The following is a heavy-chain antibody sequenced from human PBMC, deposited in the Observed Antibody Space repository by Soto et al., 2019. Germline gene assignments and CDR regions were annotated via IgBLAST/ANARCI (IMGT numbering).Heavy chain of an antibody. D-gene: IGHD6-6*01. CDR3: ARRGAEYSNNWFEP. Sequence: GASVKVSCKASGFSFTGYYIHWLRQAPLQVLEWMVGVIPIFGTANYAQKFQGRVTITADESPSTAYMELSSLRSEDTAVHYCARRGAEYSNNWFEPWAQGTMVTFSS. CDR2: VIPIFGTA. CDR1: GFSFTGYY. J-gene: IGHJ5*02. V-gene: IGHV1-69*13.